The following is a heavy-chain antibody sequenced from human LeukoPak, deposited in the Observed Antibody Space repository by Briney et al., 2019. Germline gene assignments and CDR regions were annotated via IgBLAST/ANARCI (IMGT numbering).Heavy chain of an antibody. CDR2: IYHSGST. CDR3: ARDRAREVTAITTPDY. V-gene: IGHV4-38-2*02. Sequence: SETLSLTCTVSGYSISSGYYWGWIRQPPGKGLEWIGSIYHSGSTYYNPSLKSRVTISVDTSKNQFSLKLSSVTAADTAVYYCARDRAREVTAITTPDYWGQGTLVTVSS. J-gene: IGHJ4*02. CDR1: GYSISSGYY. D-gene: IGHD2-21*02.